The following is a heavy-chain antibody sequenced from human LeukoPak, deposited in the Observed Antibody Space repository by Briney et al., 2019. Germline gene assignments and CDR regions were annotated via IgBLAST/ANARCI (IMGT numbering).Heavy chain of an antibody. D-gene: IGHD1-26*01. CDR1: GYTFASYG. V-gene: IGHV1-46*01. CDR3: ARGGVGATTYVWFDP. Sequence: ASLKVSCKASGYTFASYGINWVRQAPGQGLECMGIINPSGGSTSYAQKFQGRVTMTRDMSTSTVYMELSSLRSEDTAVYYCARGGVGATTYVWFDPWGQGTLVTVSS. J-gene: IGHJ5*02. CDR2: INPSGGST.